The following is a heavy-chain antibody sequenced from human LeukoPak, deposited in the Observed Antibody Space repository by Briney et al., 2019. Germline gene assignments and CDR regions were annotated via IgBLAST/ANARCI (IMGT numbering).Heavy chain of an antibody. Sequence: GGSLRLSCAASGFTFSSFWMSWVRQAPGKGLEWAANIKEDGSEKYCVDSVKGRFTISRDNAKNSLYLQMNSLRAEDTAVYYCTRDDSRYSGSPDYWGQGTLVTVSS. V-gene: IGHV3-7*01. CDR3: TRDDSRYSGSPDY. CDR2: IKEDGSEK. J-gene: IGHJ4*02. D-gene: IGHD1-26*01. CDR1: GFTFSSFW.